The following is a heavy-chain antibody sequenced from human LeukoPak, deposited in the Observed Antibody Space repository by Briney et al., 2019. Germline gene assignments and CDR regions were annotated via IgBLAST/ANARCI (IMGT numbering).Heavy chain of an antibody. Sequence: EGSLRLSCAASGFTSSNYWMSWVRQAPGKGLEWVGNIKQDGSEKYYVDSVKGRFTISRDNAKNSLYLQMNSLRAEDTAVYYCARDQKLWSTTLDYWGQGTLVTVSS. CDR2: IKQDGSEK. V-gene: IGHV3-7*01. J-gene: IGHJ4*02. CDR1: GFTSSNYW. D-gene: IGHD5-18*01. CDR3: ARDQKLWSTTLDY.